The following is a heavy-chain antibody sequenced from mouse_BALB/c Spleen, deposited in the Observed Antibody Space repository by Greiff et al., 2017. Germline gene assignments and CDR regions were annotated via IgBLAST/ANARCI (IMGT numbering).Heavy chain of an antibody. CDR3: ARAPDSSGYDYAMDY. V-gene: IGHV2-6-7*01. J-gene: IGHJ4*01. Sequence: VQVVESGPGLVAPSQSLSITCTVSGFSLTGYGVNWVRQPPGKGLEWLGMIWGDGSTDYNSALKSRLSISKDNSKSQVFLKMNSLQTDDTARYYCARAPDSSGYDYAMDYWGQGTSVTVSS. CDR2: IWGDGST. CDR1: GFSLTGYG. D-gene: IGHD3-2*01.